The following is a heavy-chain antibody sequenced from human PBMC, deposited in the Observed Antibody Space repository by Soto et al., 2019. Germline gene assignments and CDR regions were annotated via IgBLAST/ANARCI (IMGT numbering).Heavy chain of an antibody. CDR1: GGSISGGGYY. Sequence: QVQLQQSGPGLVKPSQTLSLTCTVSGGSISGGGYYWSWIRQHPGNGLEWIGYIYYSGSTYYNPSLKSRVIISLDTSKNQFSLKLSSVTAADTAVYYCARGTEAAFYNYGMDVWGQGTTVTVSS. CDR3: ARGTEAAFYNYGMDV. D-gene: IGHD1-1*01. V-gene: IGHV4-31*03. J-gene: IGHJ6*02. CDR2: IYYSGST.